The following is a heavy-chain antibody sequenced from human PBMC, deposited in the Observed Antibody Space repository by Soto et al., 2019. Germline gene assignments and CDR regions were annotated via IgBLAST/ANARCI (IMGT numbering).Heavy chain of an antibody. CDR2: IHYTGSH. J-gene: IGHJ3*02. CDR1: GASVSDHY. D-gene: IGHD2-8*01. CDR3: ARWGVPAVKAFDI. V-gene: IGHV4-59*02. Sequence: SETLSRTCIVSGASVSDHYWNWVRQPPGKGLEWIGFIHYTGSHIFDPSVKSRVTMSVDVSRNQFSLELTSVTAADTAVYYCARWGVPAVKAFDIWGQGTAVTV.